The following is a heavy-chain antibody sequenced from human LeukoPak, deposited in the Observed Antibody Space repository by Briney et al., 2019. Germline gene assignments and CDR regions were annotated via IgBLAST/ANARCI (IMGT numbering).Heavy chain of an antibody. CDR3: ARHRLNYYDSSHDAFDI. J-gene: IGHJ3*02. D-gene: IGHD3-22*01. Sequence: GESLKISCEASGCSFRNYWIAWVRQMPGKGPECMGLIYPADSDTRYSPSFQGQVTISADKSISTAYLQWSSLKASDTAMYYCARHRLNYYDSSHDAFDIWGQGTMVTVSS. V-gene: IGHV5-51*01. CDR1: GCSFRNYW. CDR2: IYPADSDT.